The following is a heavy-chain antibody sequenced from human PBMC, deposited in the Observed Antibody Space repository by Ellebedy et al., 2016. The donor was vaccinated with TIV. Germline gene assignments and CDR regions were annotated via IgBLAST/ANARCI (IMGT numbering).Heavy chain of an antibody. Sequence: SETLSLTXAVYGGSFSGYYWSWIRQPPGKGLEWIGEINHSGSTNYNPSLKSRVTISVDTSKNQFSLKLSSVTAADTAVYYCARGIVLGGYWGQGTLVTVSS. V-gene: IGHV4-34*01. CDR2: INHSGST. CDR1: GGSFSGYY. J-gene: IGHJ4*02. CDR3: ARGIVLGGY. D-gene: IGHD5/OR15-5a*01.